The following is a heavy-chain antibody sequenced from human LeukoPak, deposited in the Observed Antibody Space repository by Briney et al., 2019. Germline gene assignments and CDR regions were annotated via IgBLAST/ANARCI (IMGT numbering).Heavy chain of an antibody. J-gene: IGHJ4*02. Sequence: GGSLRLSCAASGFTFSSYAMSWVRQAPGKGLEWVSGIHGSGGSTYYADSVKGWFTISRDNSKNTVYLEMNSLRAEDTALYYCAKDRSLWFGELQNWGQGTLVTVSS. CDR1: GFTFSSYA. CDR3: AKDRSLWFGELQN. CDR2: IHGSGGST. V-gene: IGHV3-23*01. D-gene: IGHD3-10*01.